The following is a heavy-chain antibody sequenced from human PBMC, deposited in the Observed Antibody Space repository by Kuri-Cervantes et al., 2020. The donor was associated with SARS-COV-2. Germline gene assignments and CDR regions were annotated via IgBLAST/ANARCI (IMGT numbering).Heavy chain of an antibody. D-gene: IGHD2-15*01. CDR1: RGTFSSYA. J-gene: IGHJ6*02. V-gene: IGHV1-69*06. CDR2: IIPIFGTA. CDR3: ARKIGGGYCSGGSCWGMDV. Sequence: SVKVSCKASRGTFSSYAISWVRQAPGQGLEWMGGIIPIFGTANYAQKFQGRVTITADKSTSTAYMELSSLRSEDTAVYYCARKIGGGYCSGGSCWGMDVWGQGTTVTVSS.